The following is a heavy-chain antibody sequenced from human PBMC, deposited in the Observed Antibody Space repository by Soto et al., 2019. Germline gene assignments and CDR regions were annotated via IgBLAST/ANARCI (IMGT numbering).Heavy chain of an antibody. V-gene: IGHV1-3*01. Sequence: QVQLVQSGAEVKKPGASVKVSCKASGYPFTDYAIHWVRQAPGQRPEWMGWINPLNGNTKYSQTCRGRVTISRDTSATTAYMELSGMRSEDTAVYYCARQMVRGVDWFDPWGQGTLVTVSS. CDR1: GYPFTDYA. J-gene: IGHJ5*02. CDR2: INPLNGNT. D-gene: IGHD3-10*01. CDR3: ARQMVRGVDWFDP.